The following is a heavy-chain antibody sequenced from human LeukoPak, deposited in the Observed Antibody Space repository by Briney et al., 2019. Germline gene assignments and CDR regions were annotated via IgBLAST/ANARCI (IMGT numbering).Heavy chain of an antibody. J-gene: IGHJ5*02. Sequence: ASVKVSCKVSGYTLTELSMHWVRQAPGKGLEWMGGFDPEDGETIYAQKFQGRVTMTEDTSTGTAYMELSSLRSEDTAVYYCARSLPGIAAAGYNWFDPWGQGTLVTVSS. V-gene: IGHV1-24*01. CDR2: FDPEDGET. CDR1: GYTLTELS. D-gene: IGHD6-13*01. CDR3: ARSLPGIAAAGYNWFDP.